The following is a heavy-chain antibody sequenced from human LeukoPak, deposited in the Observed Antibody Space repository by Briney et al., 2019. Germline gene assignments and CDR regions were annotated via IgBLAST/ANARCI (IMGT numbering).Heavy chain of an antibody. J-gene: IGHJ4*02. CDR1: GFSFSGHW. D-gene: IGHD6-6*01. Sequence: GGSLRLSCTASGFSFSGHWMHWARQLPGKGLVWVSRISLTGSTTSYADSVKGRFTVSKDNAKNTLYLQVNNLRAEDTAVYYCARGPNSNWSGLDFWGQGTLLTVSS. CDR3: ARGPNSNWSGLDF. V-gene: IGHV3-74*01. CDR2: ISLTGSTT.